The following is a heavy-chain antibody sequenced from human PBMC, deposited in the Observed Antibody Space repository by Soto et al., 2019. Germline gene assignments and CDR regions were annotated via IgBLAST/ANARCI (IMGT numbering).Heavy chain of an antibody. CDR2: IYYSGSI. D-gene: IGHD6-19*01. CDR3: ARQSSGWYTWFDS. V-gene: IGHV4-39*01. J-gene: IGHJ5*01. CDR1: GGSISSSSYY. Sequence: QLQLQDSGPGLGKPSETRSLTCSGSGGSISSSSYYWGWIRQPPGKGLEWIGSIYYSGSIYYNPSLKGRVTISEDTAKNQFSLKLISLTAAETAVYYWARQSSGWYTWFDSLGQGTLVTVSS.